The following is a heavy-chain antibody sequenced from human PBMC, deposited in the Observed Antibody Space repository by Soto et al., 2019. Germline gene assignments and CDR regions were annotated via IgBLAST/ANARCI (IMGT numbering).Heavy chain of an antibody. Sequence: SETLSLTCTVSGGSISSGDYYWSWIRQPPGKGLEWIGYIYYNGSTYYNPSLKSRVTISVDTSKNQFSLKLSSVTAADTAVYYCAGTTNNWFDPWGQGTLVTVSS. CDR2: IYYNGST. D-gene: IGHD3-3*01. CDR1: GGSISSGDYY. J-gene: IGHJ5*02. CDR3: AGTTNNWFDP. V-gene: IGHV4-30-4*01.